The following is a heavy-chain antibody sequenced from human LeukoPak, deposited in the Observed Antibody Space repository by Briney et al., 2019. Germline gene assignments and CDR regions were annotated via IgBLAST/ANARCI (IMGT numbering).Heavy chain of an antibody. Sequence: ASVKVSCKASGGTFSSYAISWVRPAPGQGLEWMGGIIPIFGTANYAQKFQGRVTITADESTSTAYMELSSLRSEDTAVYYCARGLHSSGWFGDAFDIWGQGTMVTVSS. CDR3: ARGLHSSGWFGDAFDI. J-gene: IGHJ3*02. CDR1: GGTFSSYA. CDR2: IIPIFGTA. V-gene: IGHV1-69*13. D-gene: IGHD6-19*01.